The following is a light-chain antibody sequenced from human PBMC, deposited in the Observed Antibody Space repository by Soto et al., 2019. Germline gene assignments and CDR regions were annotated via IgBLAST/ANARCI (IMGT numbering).Light chain of an antibody. Sequence: EIVMTQSPATLSVSQGERATLSCRASQGVSNNLAWYQQKPGQAPRLLIYGASTRATGIPARFSGSGSGTEFTLTISSLQSEDFVVYYCQQYNDWPPLTFGGGTRVEIK. CDR1: QGVSNN. CDR3: QQYNDWPPLT. CDR2: GAS. J-gene: IGKJ4*01. V-gene: IGKV3-15*01.